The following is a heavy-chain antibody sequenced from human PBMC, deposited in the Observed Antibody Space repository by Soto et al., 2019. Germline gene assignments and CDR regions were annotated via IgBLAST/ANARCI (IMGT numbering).Heavy chain of an antibody. Sequence: VKVSCKASGYTFTSYAMHWVRQAPGQRLEWMGWINAGNGNTKYSQKFQGRVTITRDTSASTAYMELSSLRSEDTAVYYCARVGVVVSYYGMDVWGQGTTVTVSS. CDR1: GYTFTSYA. J-gene: IGHJ6*02. D-gene: IGHD3-22*01. CDR3: ARVGVVVSYYGMDV. CDR2: INAGNGNT. V-gene: IGHV1-3*01.